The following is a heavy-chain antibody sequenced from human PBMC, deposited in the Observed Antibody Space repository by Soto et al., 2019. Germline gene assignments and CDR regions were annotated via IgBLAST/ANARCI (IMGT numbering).Heavy chain of an antibody. CDR1: GFTFSSYA. Sequence: GGSLRLSCAASGFTFSSYAMSWVRQAPGKGLEWVSAISGSGGSTYYADSVKGRFTISRGNSKNTLYLQMNSLRAEDTAVYYCAKWSTYYYDSSGYTKDYWGQGTLVTVS. CDR3: AKWSTYYYDSSGYTKDY. CDR2: ISGSGGST. D-gene: IGHD3-22*01. J-gene: IGHJ4*02. V-gene: IGHV3-23*01.